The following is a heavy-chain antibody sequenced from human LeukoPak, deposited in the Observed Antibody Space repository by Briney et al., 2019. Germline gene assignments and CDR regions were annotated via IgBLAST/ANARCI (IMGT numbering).Heavy chain of an antibody. CDR2: IWYDGSNK. D-gene: IGHD3-22*01. CDR3: ARDHYYDSSGYYPTFDY. Sequence: PGGALRLSCAASGFTFSSYGMHWVRQAPGKGLEWVAVIWYDGSNKYYADSVKGRFTISRDNSKNTLYLQMNSLRAEDTAVYYCARDHYYDSSGYYPTFDYWGQGTLVTVSS. V-gene: IGHV3-33*01. CDR1: GFTFSSYG. J-gene: IGHJ4*02.